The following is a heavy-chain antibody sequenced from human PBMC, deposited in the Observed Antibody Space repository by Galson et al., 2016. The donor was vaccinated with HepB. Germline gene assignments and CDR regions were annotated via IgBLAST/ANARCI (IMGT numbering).Heavy chain of an antibody. D-gene: IGHD3-10*01. Sequence: QSGAEVKKPGASVKVSCKASGYTFTNYGISWVRQAPGQGLEWMGWISAYNGDTSYAQKLQGRVTVTTDTSTSTAYMELRSLRSVDTAVYYCARRYYASGRSDFDYWGQGTLVTVSS. CDR2: ISAYNGDT. CDR3: ARRYYASGRSDFDY. J-gene: IGHJ4*02. V-gene: IGHV1-18*01. CDR1: GYTFTNYG.